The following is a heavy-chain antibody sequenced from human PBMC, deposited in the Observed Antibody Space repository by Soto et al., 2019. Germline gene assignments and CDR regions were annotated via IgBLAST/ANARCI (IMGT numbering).Heavy chain of an antibody. V-gene: IGHV1-8*01. D-gene: IGHD2-15*01. Sequence: ASVEASCKASGYAFTSYYISWLRHSTGQGLEWMGWMNPNSGNTGYAQKFQGRVTMTRNTSISTAYMELSSLRSEDTAVYYCARVGLYCSGGSCYPTSMDVWGKGTTVTAP. CDR2: MNPNSGNT. CDR1: GYAFTSYY. J-gene: IGHJ6*03. CDR3: ARVGLYCSGGSCYPTSMDV.